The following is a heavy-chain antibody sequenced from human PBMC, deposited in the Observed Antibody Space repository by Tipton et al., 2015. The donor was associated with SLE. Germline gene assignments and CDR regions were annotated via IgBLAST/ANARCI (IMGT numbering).Heavy chain of an antibody. CDR1: GGSISSGSYY. D-gene: IGHD3-10*01. J-gene: IGHJ3*02. CDR2: IYISGST. Sequence: TLSLTCTVSGGSISSGSYYWSWIRQHAGKGLEWIGRIYISGSTNYTPSLKSRVTMSVDTSKNQFSLKLSSVTAADTAVYYCAGCGSGILDAFDIWGQGTMVTVSS. CDR3: AGCGSGILDAFDI. V-gene: IGHV4-61*02.